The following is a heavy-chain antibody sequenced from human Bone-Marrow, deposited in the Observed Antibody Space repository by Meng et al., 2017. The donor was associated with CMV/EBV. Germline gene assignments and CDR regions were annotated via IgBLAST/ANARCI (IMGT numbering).Heavy chain of an antibody. CDR3: ARVSSASDGYYRGHLDY. J-gene: IGHJ4*02. D-gene: IGHD3-22*01. Sequence: GGSLRLSCAASGLTVSNDFMAWVRQAPGKGLEFVSIIYSGGNSFAADSVMGRFTISRDTTKNTVSLQMNSLRAEDTAVYYCARVSSASDGYYRGHLDYWGQGALVTVSS. CDR2: IYSGGNS. CDR1: GLTVSNDF. V-gene: IGHV3-53*01.